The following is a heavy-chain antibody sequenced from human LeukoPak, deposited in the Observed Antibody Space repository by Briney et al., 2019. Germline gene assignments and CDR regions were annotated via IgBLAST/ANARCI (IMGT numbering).Heavy chain of an antibody. CDR1: GGSISSGDYY. Sequence: SETLSLTCTVSGGSISSGDYYWSWIRQPPGKGLEWIGYIYYSGSTYYNPSLKSRVTISVDTSKNQFSLKLSSVTAADTAVYYCARVDTAMVPPDYWGQGTLVTVFS. CDR2: IYYSGST. V-gene: IGHV4-30-4*01. CDR3: ARVDTAMVPPDY. J-gene: IGHJ4*02. D-gene: IGHD5-18*01.